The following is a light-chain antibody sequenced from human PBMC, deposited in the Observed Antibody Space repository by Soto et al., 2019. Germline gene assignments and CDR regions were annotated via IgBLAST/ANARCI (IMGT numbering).Light chain of an antibody. Sequence: QSALTQPPSASGSPGQSVTISCTGTSSDVGGYNYVSWYQQHPGKVPKLMIYEVSKRPSGVPDRFSGSKSGNTASLTVSGLQAEDEADYYCSSYAGSNLYVFGTVTKLTVL. CDR1: SSDVGGYNY. J-gene: IGLJ1*01. V-gene: IGLV2-8*01. CDR2: EVS. CDR3: SSYAGSNLYV.